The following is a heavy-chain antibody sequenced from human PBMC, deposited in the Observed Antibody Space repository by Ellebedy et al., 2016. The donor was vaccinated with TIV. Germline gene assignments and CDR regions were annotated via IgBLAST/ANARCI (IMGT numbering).Heavy chain of an antibody. V-gene: IGHV1-18*04. Sequence: AASVKVSCKASGYTFTSYGISWVRQAPGQGLEWMGWISAYNGNTNYAQKLQGRVTMTTDTSTSTAYMELRSLRSDDTAVYYCARDEGMVRGVITQFDYWGQGTLVTVSS. CDR3: ARDEGMVRGVITQFDY. D-gene: IGHD3-10*01. CDR2: ISAYNGNT. CDR1: GYTFTSYG. J-gene: IGHJ4*02.